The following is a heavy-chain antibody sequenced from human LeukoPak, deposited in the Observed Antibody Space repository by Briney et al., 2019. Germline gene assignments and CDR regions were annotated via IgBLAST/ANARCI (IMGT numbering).Heavy chain of an antibody. V-gene: IGHV1-69*05. J-gene: IGHJ4*02. Sequence: ASVKVSCKASGGTFSSYAISWVRQAPGQGLEWMGRIIPIFGTANYAQKFQGRVTITTDESTSTACMELSSLRSEDTAVYYCARDLTSLSRVVYYFDYWGQGTLVTVSS. CDR2: IIPIFGTA. D-gene: IGHD2-15*01. CDR3: ARDLTSLSRVVYYFDY. CDR1: GGTFSSYA.